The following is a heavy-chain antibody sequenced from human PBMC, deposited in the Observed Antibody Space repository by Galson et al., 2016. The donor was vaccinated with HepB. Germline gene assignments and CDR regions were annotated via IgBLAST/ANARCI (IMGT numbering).Heavy chain of an antibody. J-gene: IGHJ6*03. CDR3: AREYLYDYVWGGYPSHYYYIDV. CDR1: GFTFSSYS. D-gene: IGHD3-16*01. V-gene: IGHV3-48*02. Sequence: SLRLSCAASGFTFSSYSMNWVRQAPGKGLEWVSHINSRSSTIYYGDSVKGRFTISRDNAKNSLYLQMNSLRDEDTAVYYCAREYLYDYVWGGYPSHYYYIDVWGKGTTVTVSS. CDR2: INSRSSTI.